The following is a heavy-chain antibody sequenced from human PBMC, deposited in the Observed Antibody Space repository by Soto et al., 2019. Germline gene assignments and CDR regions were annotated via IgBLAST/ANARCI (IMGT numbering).Heavy chain of an antibody. Sequence: QIQLVQSGAEVKKPGASVKVSCKASGYTFSSYHITWVRQAPGQGLEWMGWISAYNGNSNYAQNLQGRVTMTTDPSTSTAYMELRSLRSDDTAVYYCARDLPPVDYWGQGTLVTVSS. J-gene: IGHJ4*02. CDR2: ISAYNGNS. V-gene: IGHV1-18*01. CDR3: ARDLPPVDY. CDR1: GYTFSSYH.